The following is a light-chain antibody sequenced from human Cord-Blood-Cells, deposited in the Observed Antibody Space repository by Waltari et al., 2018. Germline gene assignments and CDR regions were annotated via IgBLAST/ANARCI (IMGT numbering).Light chain of an antibody. V-gene: IGKV1-8*01. CDR2: AAS. CDR3: QQYYSYPPIT. Sequence: AIRMTQSPSSLSAPTGDRVTITCRASQGISSYLAWYQQKPGKAPKLLIYAASTLQSGVPSRFSGSGSGTDFTLTISCLQSEDFATYYCQQYYSYPPITFGGGTKVEIK. J-gene: IGKJ4*01. CDR1: QGISSY.